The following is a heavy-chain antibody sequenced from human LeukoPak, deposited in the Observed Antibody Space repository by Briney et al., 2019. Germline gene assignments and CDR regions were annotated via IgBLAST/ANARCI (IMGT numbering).Heavy chain of an antibody. Sequence: SETLSLTCTVSGGSISSGDYYWSWIRQPPGKGLEWIGYIYYSGSTYYNPSLKSRVTISVDTSKNQFSLKLSSVTAADTAVYYCARVEYYYDSGGYRKQYYFDYWGQGTLVTVSS. J-gene: IGHJ4*02. CDR3: ARVEYYYDSGGYRKQYYFDY. D-gene: IGHD3-22*01. CDR2: IYYSGST. V-gene: IGHV4-30-4*08. CDR1: GGSISSGDYY.